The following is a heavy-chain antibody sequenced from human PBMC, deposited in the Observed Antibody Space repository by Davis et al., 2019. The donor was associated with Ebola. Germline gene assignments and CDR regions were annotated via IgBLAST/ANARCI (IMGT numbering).Heavy chain of an antibody. CDR1: GFTVRNTH. D-gene: IGHD4-11*01. CDR3: AREPTGNYYYFYGMDV. Sequence: PGGSLRLSCDVSGFTVRNTHMSWVRQAPGKGLEWVSGIYGGDTHYADSVKGRFTISRDNSKNTLHLQMNSLRVEDTAVYFCAREPTGNYYYFYGMDVWGKGTTVSVSS. V-gene: IGHV3-53*01. J-gene: IGHJ6*04. CDR2: IYGGDT.